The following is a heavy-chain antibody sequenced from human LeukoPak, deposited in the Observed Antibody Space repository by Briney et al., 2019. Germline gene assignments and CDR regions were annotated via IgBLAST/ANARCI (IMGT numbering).Heavy chain of an antibody. CDR3: ARAPYYDLWSGYYTGCMDV. V-gene: IGHV4-34*01. J-gene: IGHJ6*03. CDR2: INHSGST. Sequence: SETLSLTCAVYGGSFSGYYWSWIRQPPGKGLEWIGEINHSGSTNYNPSLKSRVTISVDTSKNQFSLKLSSVTDADTAVYYCARAPYYDLWSGYYTGCMDVWGKGTTVTVSS. D-gene: IGHD3-3*01. CDR1: GGSFSGYY.